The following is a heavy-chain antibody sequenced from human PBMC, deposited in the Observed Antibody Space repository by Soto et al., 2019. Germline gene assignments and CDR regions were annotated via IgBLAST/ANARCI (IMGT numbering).Heavy chain of an antibody. CDR2: ISYDGSNK. D-gene: IGHD1-1*01. CDR3: AKDLEMAHNWSY. Sequence: PGGSLRLSCAASGFTFSSYGMHWVRQAPGKGLEWVAVISYDGSNKYYADSVKGRFTISRDNSKNTLYLQMNSLRAEDTAVYYSAKDLEMAHNWSYWGQGTLVTVSS. CDR1: GFTFSSYG. V-gene: IGHV3-30*18. J-gene: IGHJ4*02.